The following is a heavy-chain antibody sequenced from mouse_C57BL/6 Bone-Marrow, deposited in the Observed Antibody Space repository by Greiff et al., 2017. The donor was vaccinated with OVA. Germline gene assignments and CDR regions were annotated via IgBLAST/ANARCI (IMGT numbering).Heavy chain of an antibody. D-gene: IGHD1-1*01. Sequence: VQLQQSGPVLVKPGASVKMSCKASGYTFTDYYMNWVKQSHGKSLEWIGVINPYNGGTSYNQKFKGKATLTVDKSSSTAYMELNSLTSEDSAVYYGARHYGSTPVAYWGQGTLVTVSA. J-gene: IGHJ3*01. CDR2: INPYNGGT. CDR1: GYTFTDYY. V-gene: IGHV1-19*01. CDR3: ARHYGSTPVAY.